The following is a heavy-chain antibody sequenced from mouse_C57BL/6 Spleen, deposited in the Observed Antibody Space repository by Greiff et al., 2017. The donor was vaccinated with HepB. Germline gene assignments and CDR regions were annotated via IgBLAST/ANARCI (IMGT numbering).Heavy chain of an antibody. CDR1: GYTFTSYW. J-gene: IGHJ4*01. CDR3: ARSITTVVASDAMDY. D-gene: IGHD1-1*01. CDR2: IDPNSGGT. V-gene: IGHV1-72*01. Sequence: QVQLQQPGAELVKPGASVKLSCTASGYTFTSYWMHWVKQRPGRGLEWIGMIDPNSGGTKYNEKFKSKATLTVDKPSSTAYMQLSSLTSEDSAVYYCARSITTVVASDAMDYWGQGTSVTVSS.